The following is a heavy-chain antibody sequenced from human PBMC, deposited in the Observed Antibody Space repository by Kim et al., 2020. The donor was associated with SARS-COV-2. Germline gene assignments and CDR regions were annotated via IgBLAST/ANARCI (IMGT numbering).Heavy chain of an antibody. J-gene: IGHJ4*02. CDR3: ARDGAGDIDLDH. CDR2: LTDDGRT. V-gene: IGHV3-74*01. D-gene: IGHD3-10*01. CDR1: GFTLSGYW. Sequence: GGSLRLSCAASGFTLSGYWMHWVRQAPGKGLVWVSSLTDDGRTSYAASVKGRFTISRDNAQSTLYLQMTSLRAEDTAVYYCARDGAGDIDLDHWGQGTLVTVSS.